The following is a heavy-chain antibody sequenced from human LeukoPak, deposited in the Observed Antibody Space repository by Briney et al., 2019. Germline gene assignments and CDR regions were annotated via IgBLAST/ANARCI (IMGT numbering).Heavy chain of an antibody. CDR1: GFTFNNCA. CDR3: AKTPQGYSAYYDY. Sequence: GGSLRLSCAASGFTFNNCAMRWVRQAPGKGLEWVSAISGGGDSTFYADSVKGRFSISRDNSGNTLSLQMNSLGAEDTAVYFCAKTPQGYSAYYDYWGQGALVTVSS. CDR2: ISGGGDST. J-gene: IGHJ4*02. D-gene: IGHD5-12*01. V-gene: IGHV3-23*01.